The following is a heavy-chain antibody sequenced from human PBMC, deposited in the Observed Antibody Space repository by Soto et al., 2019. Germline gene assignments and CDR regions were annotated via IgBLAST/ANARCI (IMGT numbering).Heavy chain of an antibody. CDR2: ISAYNGNT. Sequence: GASVKVSCKASGYTFTSYGISWVRQAPRQGLEWMGWISAYNGNTNYAQKLQGRVTMTTDTSTSTAYMELRSLRSDDTAVYYCARDKTPPTYYYDSSGYYPLGYWGQGTLVTVSS. J-gene: IGHJ4*02. CDR3: ARDKTPPTYYYDSSGYYPLGY. CDR1: GYTFTSYG. V-gene: IGHV1-18*01. D-gene: IGHD3-22*01.